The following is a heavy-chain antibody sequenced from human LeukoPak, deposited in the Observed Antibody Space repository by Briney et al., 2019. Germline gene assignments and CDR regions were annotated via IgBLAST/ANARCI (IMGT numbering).Heavy chain of an antibody. V-gene: IGHV3-48*01. CDR1: GFTCSDYS. J-gene: IGHJ4*02. D-gene: IGHD3-10*01. CDR2: ISSSGFTL. CDR3: ARVYGGVIIPPHFDY. Sequence: GGSLRLSCVASGFTCSDYSMNWVRQAPGKGLEWVSYISSSGFTLNYADSVKGRFTISRDNAKNSLYLQMNSLRAEDTAVYYCARVYGGVIIPPHFDYWGQGTLVTVSS.